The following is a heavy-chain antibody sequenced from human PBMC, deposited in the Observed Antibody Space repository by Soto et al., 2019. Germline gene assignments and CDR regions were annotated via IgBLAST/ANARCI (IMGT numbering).Heavy chain of an antibody. J-gene: IGHJ4*02. CDR2: IWYDGSNK. D-gene: IGHD3-22*01. V-gene: IGHV3-33*01. Sequence: GGSLRLSCAASGFTFSSYGMHWVRQAPGKGLEWVAVIWYDGSNKYYADSVKGRFTISRDNSKNTLYLQMNSLRAEDTAVYYCARDRGYYDSSGYFEPAGFDYWGQGTLVTVSS. CDR3: ARDRGYYDSSGYFEPAGFDY. CDR1: GFTFSSYG.